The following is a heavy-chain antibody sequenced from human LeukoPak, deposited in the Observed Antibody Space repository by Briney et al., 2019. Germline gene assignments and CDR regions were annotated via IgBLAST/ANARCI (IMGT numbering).Heavy chain of an antibody. V-gene: IGHV4-4*02. Sequence: SGTLSLTCAASGGSISSSNWWSWVRQPPGKGLEWIGEIYHSGSTNYNPSLKSRVTISVDKSKNQFSLKLSSVTAADTAVYYCARALGSRQNWYFDLWGRGTLVTVSS. CDR3: ARALGSRQNWYFDL. CDR1: GGSISSSNW. CDR2: IYHSGST. J-gene: IGHJ2*01. D-gene: IGHD7-27*01.